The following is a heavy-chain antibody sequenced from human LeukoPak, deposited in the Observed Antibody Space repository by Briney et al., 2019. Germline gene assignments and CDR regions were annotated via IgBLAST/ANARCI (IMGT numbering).Heavy chain of an antibody. D-gene: IGHD6-19*01. CDR2: IYHSGST. CDR1: NYSISSVYY. CDR3: ARVYSTGWRFFDY. Sequence: KPSETLSLTCAVSNYSISSVYYWGWIRQPPGKGLEWIGSIYHSGSTYYNPSLKSRVTLSVDTSKNQFSLKLSSVTAADTAVYYCARVYSTGWRFFDYWGQGTLVTVSS. J-gene: IGHJ4*02. V-gene: IGHV4-38-2*01.